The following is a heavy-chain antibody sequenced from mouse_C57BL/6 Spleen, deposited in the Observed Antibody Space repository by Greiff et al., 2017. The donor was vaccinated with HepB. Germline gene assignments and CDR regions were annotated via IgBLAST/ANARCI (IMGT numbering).Heavy chain of an antibody. D-gene: IGHD1-1*01. V-gene: IGHV1-55*01. J-gene: IGHJ3*01. CDR3: ARGRYYGSSPAWFAY. CDR2: IYPGSGST. Sequence: QLQQPGAELVKPGASVKMSCKASGYTFTSYWITWVKQRPGQGLEWIGDIYPGSGSTNYNEKFKSKATLTVDTSSSTAYMQLSSLTSEDSAVYYCARGRYYGSSPAWFAYWGQGTLVTVSA. CDR1: GYTFTSYW.